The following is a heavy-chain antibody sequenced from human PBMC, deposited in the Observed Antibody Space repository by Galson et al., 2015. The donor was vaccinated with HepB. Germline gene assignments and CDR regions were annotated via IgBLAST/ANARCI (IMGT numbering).Heavy chain of an antibody. D-gene: IGHD3-10*01. CDR1: GFTFSSYA. V-gene: IGHV3-30-3*01. CDR3: ARDLSWFGGPYFDY. CDR2: ISYDGSNK. J-gene: IGHJ4*02. Sequence: SLRLSCAASGFTFSSYAMHWVRQAPGKGLEWVAVISYDGSNKYYADSVKGRFTISRDNSKNTLYLQMNSLRAEDTAVYYCARDLSWFGGPYFDYWGQGTLVTVSS.